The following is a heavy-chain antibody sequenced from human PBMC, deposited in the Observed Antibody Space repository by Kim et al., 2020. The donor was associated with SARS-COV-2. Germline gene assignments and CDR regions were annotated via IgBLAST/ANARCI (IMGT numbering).Heavy chain of an antibody. D-gene: IGHD3-10*01. J-gene: IGHJ6*02. Sequence: ASVKVSCKASGYTFTSYAMHWVRQAPGQRLEWMGWINAGNGNTKYSQKSQGRVTITRDTSASTAYMELSSLRSEDTAVYYCARVMVRGVDYYYYGMDVWGQGTTVTVSS. CDR1: GYTFTSYA. V-gene: IGHV1-3*01. CDR3: ARVMVRGVDYYYYGMDV. CDR2: INAGNGNT.